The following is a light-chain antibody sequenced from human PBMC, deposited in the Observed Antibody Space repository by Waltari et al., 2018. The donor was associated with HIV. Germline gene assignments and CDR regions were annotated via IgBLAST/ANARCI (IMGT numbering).Light chain of an antibody. J-gene: IGLJ3*02. V-gene: IGLV3-25*03. Sequence: SYELTQTPSVSVSPGQTARITCSGDGLSKQYTYWYQQRPGQAPVLVIYKDSARPSGSPEAYSGSSSGTTVTLTISGVQAEDEADYYCQSADASDTFLWVFGGGTKVTVL. CDR2: KDS. CDR3: QSADASDTFLWV. CDR1: GLSKQY.